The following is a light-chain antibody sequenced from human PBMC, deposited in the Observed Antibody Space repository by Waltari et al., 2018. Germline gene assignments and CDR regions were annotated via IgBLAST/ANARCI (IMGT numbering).Light chain of an antibody. V-gene: IGLV1-40*01. J-gene: IGLJ3*02. CDR1: SSNIGSGYH. CDR3: QSYDSSLNGRV. CDR2: VNR. Sequence: QSVLTQPPSVSGAPGQTVTISCTGSSSNIGSGYHVHWYQQLPRRAPKLLIYVNRNRPSGVPDRFSASRSGTSASLAITGLRPDDEADYYCQSYDSSLNGRVFGGGTRVTVL.